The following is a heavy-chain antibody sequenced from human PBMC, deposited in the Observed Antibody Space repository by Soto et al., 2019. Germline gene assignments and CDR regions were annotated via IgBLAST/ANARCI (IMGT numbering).Heavy chain of an antibody. Sequence: QVQLVQSGAEVKKPGASVKVSCKDSGYTFTIYDINWVRQATGQGLEWMGWMNPNSGNTGYAQKFQGRVTMTRNTSISTAYMELSSLRSEDTAVYYCARERTGTTSMDVWGQGTTVTVSS. CDR3: ARERTGTTSMDV. CDR2: MNPNSGNT. CDR1: GYTFTIYD. V-gene: IGHV1-8*01. J-gene: IGHJ6*02. D-gene: IGHD1-1*01.